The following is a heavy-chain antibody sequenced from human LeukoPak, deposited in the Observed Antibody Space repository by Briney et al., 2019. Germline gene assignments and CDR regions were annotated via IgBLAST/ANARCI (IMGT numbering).Heavy chain of an antibody. CDR1: GYTFTGYD. CDR3: ARDEGTYYYDSSGYYYNY. D-gene: IGHD3-22*01. V-gene: IGHV1-2*02. Sequence: ASVKVSCKASGYTFTGYDMHWVRQAPGQGLEWMGWINPNSGGTNYAQKFQGRVTMTRDTSISTAYMELSRLRSDDTAVYYCARDEGTYYYDSSGYYYNYWGQGTLVTVSS. J-gene: IGHJ4*02. CDR2: INPNSGGT.